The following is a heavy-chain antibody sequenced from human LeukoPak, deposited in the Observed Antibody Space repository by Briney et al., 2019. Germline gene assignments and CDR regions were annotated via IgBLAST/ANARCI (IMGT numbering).Heavy chain of an antibody. Sequence: SETLSLTCAVYGGSFSGYYWSWIRQPPGKGLEWIGEINHSGSTNYNPSLKSRVTISVDTSKNQFSLKLSSATAADTAVYYCARESSGYYPDYWGQGTLVTVSS. J-gene: IGHJ4*02. CDR2: INHSGST. CDR3: ARESSGYYPDY. D-gene: IGHD3-22*01. CDR1: GGSFSGYY. V-gene: IGHV4-34*01.